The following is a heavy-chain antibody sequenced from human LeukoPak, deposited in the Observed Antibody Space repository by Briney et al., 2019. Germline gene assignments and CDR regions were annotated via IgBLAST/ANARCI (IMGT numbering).Heavy chain of an antibody. D-gene: IGHD3-10*01. CDR1: GGSISSGDYY. CDR2: IYYSGST. Sequence: SETLSLTCTVSGGSISSGDYYWSWIRQPPGKGLEWIGYIYYSGSTYYNPSLKSRVTISVDTSKNQFSLKLSSVTAADTAVYCCARVLPYGSGSLEGDYWGQGTLVTVSS. J-gene: IGHJ4*02. CDR3: ARVLPYGSGSLEGDY. V-gene: IGHV4-30-4*01.